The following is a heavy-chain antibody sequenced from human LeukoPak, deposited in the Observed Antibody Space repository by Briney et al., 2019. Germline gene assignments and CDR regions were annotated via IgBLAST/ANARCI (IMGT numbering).Heavy chain of an antibody. J-gene: IGHJ5*02. CDR3: ASIAARYNWFDP. Sequence: SETLSLTCTVSGVSISSYYWSWIRQPAGKGLDWIGRLHTSGSTNYNPSLKSRVTISVDTSKNQFSLKLSSVTAADTAVYYCASIAARYNWFDPWGQGTLVTVSS. V-gene: IGHV4-4*07. CDR1: GVSISSYY. D-gene: IGHD6-6*01. CDR2: LHTSGST.